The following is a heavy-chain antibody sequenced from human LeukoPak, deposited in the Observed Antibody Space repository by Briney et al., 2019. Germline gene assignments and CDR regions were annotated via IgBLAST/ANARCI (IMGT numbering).Heavy chain of an antibody. J-gene: IGHJ6*03. CDR1: GGSISSGSYY. V-gene: IGHV4-61*02. CDR2: IYTSGST. D-gene: IGHD2-2*01. CDR3: ARGVEGYCSSTSCYPYYYYYYYMDV. Sequence: SETLSLTCTVSGGSISSGSYYWSWIRQPAGKGLEWIGRIYTSGSTNYNPSLKSRVTISVDTSKNQFSLKLSSVTAADTAVYYCARGVEGYCSSTSCYPYYYYYYYMDVWGKGTTVTVSS.